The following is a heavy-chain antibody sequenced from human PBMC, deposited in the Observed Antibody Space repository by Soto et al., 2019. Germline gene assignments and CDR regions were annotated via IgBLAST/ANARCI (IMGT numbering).Heavy chain of an antibody. J-gene: IGHJ4*02. V-gene: IGHV1-3*01. D-gene: IGHD3-10*01. CDR3: ARSGGLDY. Sequence: QVQLVQSGAEVKKPGASVKVSCKASGYSCTSYAIHWVRQAPGQGLECMGWSNAANGNTRYSQKFQGRVTITRDTSANTAYMDLSSLTSEDTAVYYCARSGGLDYWGQGTLITVSS. CDR2: SNAANGNT. CDR1: GYSCTSYA.